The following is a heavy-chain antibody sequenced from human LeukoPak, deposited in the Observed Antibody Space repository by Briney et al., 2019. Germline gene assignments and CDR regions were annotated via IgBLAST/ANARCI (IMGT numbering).Heavy chain of an antibody. CDR1: GGSISSGGYY. D-gene: IGHD2-21*02. J-gene: IGHJ4*02. V-gene: IGHV4-31*03. Sequence: SETLSLTCTVSGGSISSGGYYWSWIRQHPGKGLEWIGYIYYSGSTYYNPSLKSRVTISVDTSKNQFSLKLSSVTAADTAVYYCAREYCGGDCYPVGSGIVDYWGQGTLVTVSS. CDR3: AREYCGGDCYPVGSGIVDY. CDR2: IYYSGST.